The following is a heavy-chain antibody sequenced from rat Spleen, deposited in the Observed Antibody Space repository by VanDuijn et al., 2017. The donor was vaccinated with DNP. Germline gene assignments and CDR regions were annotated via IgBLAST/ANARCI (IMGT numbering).Heavy chain of an antibody. CDR3: VSQLFDY. CDR1: GFTFSDYY. CDR2: ISYDGSST. Sequence: EVQLVESGGGLVQPGRSLKLSCAVSGFTFSDYYMAWVRQAPAKGLEWVATISYDGSSTYYRDSVKGRFTISRDNAKSTLYLQMDSLRSEDTATYYCVSQLFDYWGQGVMVTVSS. V-gene: IGHV5-7*01. J-gene: IGHJ2*01.